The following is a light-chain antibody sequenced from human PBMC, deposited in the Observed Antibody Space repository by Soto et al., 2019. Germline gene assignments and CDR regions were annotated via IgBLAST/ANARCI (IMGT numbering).Light chain of an antibody. CDR1: QGIRHD. Sequence: DIQMTQSPSSLSASVGDRVTITCRASQGIRHDLAWYQQKPGKVPKRLIYATSSLQCGVPSRFSGSGSGTDFTLTISSLQPEDFATYYCLKYNSSPLTFGGGTRVEIK. J-gene: IGKJ4*01. CDR3: LKYNSSPLT. V-gene: IGKV1-17*01. CDR2: ATS.